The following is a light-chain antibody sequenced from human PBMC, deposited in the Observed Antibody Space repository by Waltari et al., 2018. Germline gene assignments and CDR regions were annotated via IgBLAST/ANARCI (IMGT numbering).Light chain of an antibody. CDR3: MQTLHSSWT. Sequence: DIVMTQSPLTLPVTPGAPASISCRSSQSLMHTNGHNYVDWYLHKPGQSPHLLIYLGSTRASGVPDRFSGSGSGTDFTLTITRVETDDVGIYYCMQTLHSSWTFGQGTRVEIK. CDR1: QSLMHTNGHNY. V-gene: IGKV2-28*01. CDR2: LGS. J-gene: IGKJ1*01.